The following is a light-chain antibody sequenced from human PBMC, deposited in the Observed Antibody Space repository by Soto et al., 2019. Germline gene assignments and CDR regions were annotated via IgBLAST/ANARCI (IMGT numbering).Light chain of an antibody. J-gene: IGLJ2*01. V-gene: IGLV2-23*03. CDR3: CSYAGSSTVVI. CDR2: EGS. Sequence: QSALTQPASVSGSPGQSITISCSGTSSDIGNYNLVSWYQQPPGKAPKLMIYEGSKRPSGVSNRFSGSRSGNTASLTISGLQAEDEADYYCCSYAGSSTVVIFGGGTKVTVL. CDR1: SSDIGNYNL.